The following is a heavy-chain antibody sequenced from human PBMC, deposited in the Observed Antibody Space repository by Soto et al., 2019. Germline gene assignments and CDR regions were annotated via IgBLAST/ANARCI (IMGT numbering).Heavy chain of an antibody. D-gene: IGHD3-3*01. CDR3: ARGGVSTRTFDY. J-gene: IGHJ4*02. CDR2: IFPDDSDT. CDR1: GYIIKNYW. Sequence: GESLKISCRASGYIIKNYWIGWVRQMPGQGLGWMGIIFPDDSDTRYRPSFQGQVTISADKSISSAYLQWSSLRASDTAMYYCARGGVSTRTFDYWGQGTPVTVSS. V-gene: IGHV5-51*01.